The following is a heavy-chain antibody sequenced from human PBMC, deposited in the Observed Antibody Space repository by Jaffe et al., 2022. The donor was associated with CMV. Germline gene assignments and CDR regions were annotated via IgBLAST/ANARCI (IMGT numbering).Heavy chain of an antibody. J-gene: IGHJ6*02. CDR1: GFTFSSYG. CDR2: IWYDGSNK. Sequence: QVQLVESGGGVVQPGRSLRLSCAASGFTFSSYGMHWVRQAPGKGLEWVAVIWYDGSNKYYADSVKGRFTISRDNSKNTLYLQMNSLRAEDTAVYYCARGDVDTAMVDPPPASSFGYYGMDVWGQGTTVTVSS. D-gene: IGHD5-18*01. CDR3: ARGDVDTAMVDPPPASSFGYYGMDV. V-gene: IGHV3-33*01.